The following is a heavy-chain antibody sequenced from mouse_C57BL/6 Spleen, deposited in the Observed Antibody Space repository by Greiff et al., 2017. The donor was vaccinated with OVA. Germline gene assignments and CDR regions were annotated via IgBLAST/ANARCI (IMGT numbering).Heavy chain of an antibody. CDR1: GYSFTGYY. Sequence: VQLQQSGPELVKPGASVKISCKASGYSFTGYYMNWVKQSPEKSLEWIGEINPSTGGTTYNQKFKAKATLTVDKSSSTAYMQLKSLTSEDSAVYYCARDYGSPHYYAMDYWGQGTSVTVSS. J-gene: IGHJ4*01. CDR2: INPSTGGT. D-gene: IGHD1-1*01. CDR3: ARDYGSPHYYAMDY. V-gene: IGHV1-42*01.